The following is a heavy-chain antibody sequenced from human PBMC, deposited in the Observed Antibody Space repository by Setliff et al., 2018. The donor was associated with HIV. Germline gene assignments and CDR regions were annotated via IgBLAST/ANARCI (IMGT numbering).Heavy chain of an antibody. CDR3: ARVQMAYAAFDV. D-gene: IGHD3-16*01. Sequence: SETLSLTCSVSGVSMTNNYWTWIRQSPGKGLEWIGYVHYSGNTRYNPSLKSRVTLSVDTSKHQFSLKLSPVTAADTAVYYCARVQMAYAAFDVWGQGTMVTVSS. CDR1: GVSMTNNY. CDR2: VHYSGNT. J-gene: IGHJ3*01. V-gene: IGHV4-59*01.